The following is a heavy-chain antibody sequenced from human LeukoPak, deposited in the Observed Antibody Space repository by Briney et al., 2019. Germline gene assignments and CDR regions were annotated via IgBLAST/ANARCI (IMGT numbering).Heavy chain of an antibody. V-gene: IGHV4-39*01. J-gene: IGHJ4*02. CDR3: ARRIVVVPAAKTLFDY. Sequence: SETLSLTCTVSGGSISSSSYYWGWIRQPPGKGLEWIGSIYYSGSTYYNPSLKSRVTISVDTSKNQFSLKLSSVTAADTAVYYCARRIVVVPAAKTLFDYWGQGTLVTVSS. CDR1: GGSISSSSYY. D-gene: IGHD2-2*01. CDR2: IYYSGST.